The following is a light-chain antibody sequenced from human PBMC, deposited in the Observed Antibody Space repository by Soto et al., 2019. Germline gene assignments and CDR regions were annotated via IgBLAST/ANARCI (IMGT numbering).Light chain of an antibody. J-gene: IGLJ3*02. CDR3: SSYAGSNNWV. V-gene: IGLV2-8*01. CDR2: EVS. CDR1: SSDVGGYNF. Sequence: QSALTQPPSASGSPGQSVTISCTGTSSDVGGYNFVSWYHQHPGKAPKLMIYEVSKRPSGVPDRFSGSKSGNTASLTVSGLQTEDEADYYCSSYAGSNNWVFGGGTKVTVL.